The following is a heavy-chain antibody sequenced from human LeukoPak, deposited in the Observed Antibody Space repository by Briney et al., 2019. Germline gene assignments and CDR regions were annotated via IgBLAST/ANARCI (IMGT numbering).Heavy chain of an antibody. J-gene: IGHJ6*02. D-gene: IGHD3-3*01. CDR2: INHSGST. CDR3: ARGLYDFWSGYYTYYYYGMDV. V-gene: IGHV4-34*01. CDR1: GGSFSGYY. Sequence: PSETLSLTCAVYGGSFSGYYWSWIRQPPGKGLEWIGEINHSGSTNYNPSLKSRVTISVDTPKNRFSLKLSSVTAADTAVYYCARGLYDFWSGYYTYYYYGMDVWGQGTTVTVSS.